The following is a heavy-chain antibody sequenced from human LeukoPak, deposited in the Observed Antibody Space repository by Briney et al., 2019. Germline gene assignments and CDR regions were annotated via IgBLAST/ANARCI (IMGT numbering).Heavy chain of an antibody. CDR1: GFTFSNYA. J-gene: IGHJ3*02. CDR3: ARVSARSSGGAFDI. D-gene: IGHD2-15*01. CDR2: ISYDGNYK. V-gene: IGHV3-30*14. Sequence: GGSLRLSCAASGFTFSNYAMHWVRQAPGKGLEWVAVISYDGNYKDYADSVKGRFTISRDNSKNTLYLQMNSLRAEDTAVYYCARVSARSSGGAFDIWGQGTMVTVSS.